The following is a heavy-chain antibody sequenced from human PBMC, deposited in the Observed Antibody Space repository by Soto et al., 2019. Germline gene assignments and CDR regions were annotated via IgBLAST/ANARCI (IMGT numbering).Heavy chain of an antibody. CDR2: IKTDGSEK. J-gene: IGHJ4*02. Sequence: PVGSLRLSCAASGFTFDTYWMTWVRQAPGKGLEWVANIKTDGSEKNYVDSVRGRFTVSRDNADNSLVLQMNSLRAEDTAIYYCARSELDTGYRHLLYWGQGTLVTVSS. V-gene: IGHV3-7*01. CDR3: ARSELDTGYRHLLY. D-gene: IGHD3-9*01. CDR1: GFTFDTYW.